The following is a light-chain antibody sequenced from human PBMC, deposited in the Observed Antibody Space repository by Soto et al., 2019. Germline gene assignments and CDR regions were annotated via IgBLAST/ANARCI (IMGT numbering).Light chain of an antibody. J-gene: IGKJ4*01. CDR1: QDVSSN. V-gene: IGKV3-15*01. CDR3: QQYSRWPLT. CDR2: GPS. Sequence: EMVVTQSPATLSVSPGERATLSCRASQDVSSNLAWYQQKPGQAPSLLIYGPSTRDPGTPARFSGSGSGTEFTLTISSLQSEDYAVYFCQQYSRWPLTFGGGTKVEI.